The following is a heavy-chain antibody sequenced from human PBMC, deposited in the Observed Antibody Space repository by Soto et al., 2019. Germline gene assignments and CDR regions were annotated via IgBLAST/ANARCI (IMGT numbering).Heavy chain of an antibody. Sequence: EVQLVESGGGLVQPGGSLRLSCAASGFTFSSYWMSWVRQAPGKGVEWLANIKVDGSEKYYVDSVKGRFTISRDNAKNSLYLQMISLRVEDTAVYYCARDIVATIGGFDYWGLGALVIVSS. J-gene: IGHJ4*02. D-gene: IGHD5-12*01. V-gene: IGHV3-7*01. CDR1: GFTFSSYW. CDR2: IKVDGSEK. CDR3: ARDIVATIGGFDY.